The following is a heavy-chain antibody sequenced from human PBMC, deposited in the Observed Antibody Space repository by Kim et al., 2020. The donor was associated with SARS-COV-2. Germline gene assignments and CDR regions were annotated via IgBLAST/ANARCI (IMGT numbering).Heavy chain of an antibody. CDR3: ARLYRGHGYCSSTSCSGGWFDP. CDR2: IYPGDSDT. J-gene: IGHJ5*02. CDR1: GYSFTSYW. Sequence: GASLKISCKGSGYSFTSYWIGWVRQMPGKGLEWMGIIYPGDSDTRYSPSFQGQVTISADKSISTAYLQWSSLKASDTAMYYCARLYRGHGYCSSTSCSGGWFDPWGQGTLVTVSS. D-gene: IGHD2-2*01. V-gene: IGHV5-51*01.